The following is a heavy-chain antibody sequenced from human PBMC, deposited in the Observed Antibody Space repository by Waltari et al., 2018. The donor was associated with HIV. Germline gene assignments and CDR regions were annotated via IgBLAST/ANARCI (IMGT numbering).Heavy chain of an antibody. CDR1: GFIVSDNY. V-gene: IGHV3-53*01. D-gene: IGHD3-16*02. J-gene: IGHJ6*02. CDR3: ARMQRFYGSEQSRYFYFGMDV. Sequence: EVQLVESGGNLTRPGGSLRLSCVGSGFIVSDNYMSWVRPAPGQGPDWFSVLYSNGNTLYGGSVKGRFTIFRDNSKNTLYLQMNTLRVDDTAVYYCARMQRFYGSEQSRYFYFGMDVWGQGTTVTVSS. CDR2: LYSNGNT.